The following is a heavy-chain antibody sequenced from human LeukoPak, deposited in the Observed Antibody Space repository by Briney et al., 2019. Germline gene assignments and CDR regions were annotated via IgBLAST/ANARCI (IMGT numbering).Heavy chain of an antibody. V-gene: IGHV4-59*11. CDR3: ARGGQYQLLSFDY. Sequence: SETLSLTCTVSGDSIGSHYWSWIRQPPGKGLEWIGYIYYSGSTNYNPSLKSRVTISVDTSKNQFSLKLSSVTAADTAVYYCARGGQYQLLSFDYWGQGTLVTVSS. J-gene: IGHJ4*02. CDR1: GDSIGSHY. CDR2: IYYSGST. D-gene: IGHD2-2*01.